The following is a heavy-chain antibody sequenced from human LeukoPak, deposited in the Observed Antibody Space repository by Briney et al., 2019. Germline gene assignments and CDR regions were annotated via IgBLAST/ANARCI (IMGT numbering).Heavy chain of an antibody. Sequence: SQTLSLTCTVSGGSIRSGDYYWSWIRQPPGKGLEWIGYIYYTGGTSYNPSLKSRATISIDTSKSQLSLKLSSVTAADTAVYFCAGNVATAGPDYFDYWGQGILVTVSS. V-gene: IGHV4-61*08. CDR2: IYYTGGT. D-gene: IGHD6-13*01. J-gene: IGHJ4*02. CDR3: AGNVATAGPDYFDY. CDR1: GGSIRSGDYY.